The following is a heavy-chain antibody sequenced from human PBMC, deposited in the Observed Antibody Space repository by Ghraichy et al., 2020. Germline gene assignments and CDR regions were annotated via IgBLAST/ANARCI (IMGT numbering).Heavy chain of an antibody. V-gene: IGHV1-2*06. CDR3: ARDQGDFWSGYPFDP. D-gene: IGHD3-3*01. CDR1: GYTFTGYY. CDR2: INPNSGGT. Sequence: ASVKVSCKASGYTFTGYYMHWVRQAPGQGLEWMGRINPNSGGTNYAQKFQGRVTMTRDTSISTAYMELSRLRSDDTAMYYCARDQGDFWSGYPFDPWGQGTLVTVSS. J-gene: IGHJ5*02.